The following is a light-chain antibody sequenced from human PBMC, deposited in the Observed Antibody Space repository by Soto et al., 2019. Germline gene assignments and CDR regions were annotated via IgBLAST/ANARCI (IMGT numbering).Light chain of an antibody. Sequence: QSVLTQSPSASGTPGQRVTISCSGSSSNIGSNYVYWYQQLPGTAPKLLIYSNNQRPSRVPDRFSGSKSGTSASLAISGLRSEDEADYYCAAWDDSLSGPDVFGTGTKLTVL. CDR1: SSNIGSNY. CDR2: SNN. J-gene: IGLJ1*01. CDR3: AAWDDSLSGPDV. V-gene: IGLV1-47*02.